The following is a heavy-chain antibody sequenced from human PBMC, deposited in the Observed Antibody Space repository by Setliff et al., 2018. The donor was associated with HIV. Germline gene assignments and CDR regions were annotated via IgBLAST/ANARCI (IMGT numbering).Heavy chain of an antibody. D-gene: IGHD5-18*01. Sequence: ESLKISCQGSGYSFTSYWIAWVRQMPGKGLEWMGIPGDSDTRYSPSFQGQVTISADKSISTAYLQWRSLQASDTAVYYCARRTRRRGSSYGNIDYWGQGTLVTVSS. CDR3: ARRTRRRGSSYGNIDY. J-gene: IGHJ4*02. V-gene: IGHV5-51*01. CDR2: PGDSDT. CDR1: GYSFTSYW.